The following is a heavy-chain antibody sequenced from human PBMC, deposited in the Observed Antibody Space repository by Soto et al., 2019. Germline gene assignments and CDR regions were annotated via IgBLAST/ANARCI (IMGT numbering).Heavy chain of an antibody. CDR1: GNTLTNYY. D-gene: IGHD3-3*01. CDR2: INPSGDST. J-gene: IGHJ6*02. CDR3: ASRDLSYSDFWSGYSLDYGMDV. V-gene: IGHV1-46*01. Sequence: GASVKVSCKASGNTLTNYYMQWVRQAPGQGLEGMGIINPSGDSTGYAQKFQGRVKITRDTSTSTVYMELSSLRSDDSAVYFCASRDLSYSDFWSGYSLDYGMDVWGQGTTVTVSS.